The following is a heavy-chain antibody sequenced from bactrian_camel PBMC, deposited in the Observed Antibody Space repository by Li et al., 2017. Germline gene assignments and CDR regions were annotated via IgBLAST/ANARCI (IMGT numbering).Heavy chain of an antibody. CDR1: GFTFSTHV. V-gene: IGHV3S40*01. CDR3: ALDDGCHYDCYSDSWCQLPRPPY. J-gene: IGHJ4*01. D-gene: IGHD3*01. CDR2: IDSAGGP. Sequence: VQLVESGGGLVQPGESLTLSCAASGFTFSTHVMTWVRQAPGKGLEWVSTIDSAGGPYYADSIQGRFTVSKDNVKSTLYLQLNNLKPEDTAMYYCALDDGCHYDCYSDSWCQLPRPPYWGQGTQVTVS.